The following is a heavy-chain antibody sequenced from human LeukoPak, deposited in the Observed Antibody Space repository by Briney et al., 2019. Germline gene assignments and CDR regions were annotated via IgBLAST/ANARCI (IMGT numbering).Heavy chain of an antibody. J-gene: IGHJ4*02. V-gene: IGHV1-18*01. Sequence: ASVKVSCKASGYTCTTYGISWVRQAPGQGLEWMGWISVYNGNTNYAERLQDRVTMTTDTSTSTAYMELRSLRSDDTAVYYCATDWNFRGFSGYWGQGTLVTVSS. CDR1: GYTCTTYG. D-gene: IGHD1-7*01. CDR2: ISVYNGNT. CDR3: ATDWNFRGFSGY.